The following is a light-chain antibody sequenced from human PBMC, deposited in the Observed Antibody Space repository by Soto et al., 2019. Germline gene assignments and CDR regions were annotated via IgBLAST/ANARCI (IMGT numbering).Light chain of an antibody. CDR2: EVR. CDR1: SRDVGGYNF. Sequence: QSALTQPASVSGSPGQSITISCSGTSRDVGGYNFVAWVQQHPGKAPKPLIYEVRNRPSGVSDRFSASKSGNTASLTISGLQAEDEADYFCSSSTGTNTWVFGGGTQLTVL. CDR3: SSSTGTNTWV. V-gene: IGLV2-14*01. J-gene: IGLJ3*02.